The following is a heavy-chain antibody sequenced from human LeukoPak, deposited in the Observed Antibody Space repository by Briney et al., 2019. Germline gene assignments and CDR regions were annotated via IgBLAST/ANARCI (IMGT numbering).Heavy chain of an antibody. CDR3: AKDSVIIPAGWFDP. V-gene: IGHV3-21*04. J-gene: IGHJ5*02. CDR2: ISSSSSYI. Sequence: GGSLRLSCAASGFTFSTYSMKWVRQAPGKGLEWVSSISSSSSYIYYADSVKGRFTVSRDNTKNILYLQMNSLKAEDTAVYYCAKDSVIIPAGWFDPWGQGTLVTVSS. D-gene: IGHD2-2*01. CDR1: GFTFSTYS.